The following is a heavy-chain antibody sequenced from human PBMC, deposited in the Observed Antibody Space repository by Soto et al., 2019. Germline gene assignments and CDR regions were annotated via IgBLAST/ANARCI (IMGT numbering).Heavy chain of an antibody. CDR1: GGSFSGYY. V-gene: IGHV4-34*01. J-gene: IGHJ5*02. D-gene: IGHD6-19*01. CDR2: INHSGST. Sequence: SETLSLTCAVYGGSFSGYYWRWIRPPPGKGLEWIGEINHSGSTNYNPSLKSRVTISVDTSKNQFSLKLSSVTAADTAVYYCARSHRQWLVRWFDPWGQGTLVTVSS. CDR3: ARSHRQWLVRWFDP.